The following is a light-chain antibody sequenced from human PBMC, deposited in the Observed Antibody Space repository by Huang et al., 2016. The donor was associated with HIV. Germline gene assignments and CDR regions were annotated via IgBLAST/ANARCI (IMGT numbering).Light chain of an antibody. CDR1: QSVSSN. J-gene: IGKJ3*01. V-gene: IGKV3-15*01. CDR3: QQNNNWPPLFT. CDR2: GAS. Sequence: EIVMTQSPATLSASPGERATLSCRASQSVSSNLAWYQQKPGQAPGLLIYGASPRATGIPARFSGSGSGTEFTLTISSLQSEDFAVYYCQQNNNWPPLFTFGPGTKVDIK.